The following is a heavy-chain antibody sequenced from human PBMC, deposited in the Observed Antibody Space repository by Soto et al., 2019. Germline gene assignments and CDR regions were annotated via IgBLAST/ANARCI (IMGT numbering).Heavy chain of an antibody. Sequence: KPSETLSLTCAVSGYSISSGYYWGWIRQPPGKGLEWIGSIYHSGSTYYNPSLKSRVTISVDTSKNQFSLKLSSVTAADTAVYYCASDYYDSSGTTTPNYYGMDVWGQGTTVTVSS. CDR2: IYHSGST. V-gene: IGHV4-38-2*01. CDR1: GYSISSGYY. D-gene: IGHD3-22*01. CDR3: ASDYYDSSGTTTPNYYGMDV. J-gene: IGHJ6*02.